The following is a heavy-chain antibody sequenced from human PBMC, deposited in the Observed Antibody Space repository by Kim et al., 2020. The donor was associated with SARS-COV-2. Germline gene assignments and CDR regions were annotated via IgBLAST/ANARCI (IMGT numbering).Heavy chain of an antibody. J-gene: IGHJ4*02. Sequence: SETLSLTCTVSGGSISSGSYYWSWIRQPAGKGLEWIGRIYTSGSTNYNPSLKSRVTISVDTSKNQFSLKLSSVTAADTAVYYCARVTRAVAGKGLYFDYWGQGTLVTVSS. D-gene: IGHD6-19*01. CDR1: GGSISSGSYY. V-gene: IGHV4-61*02. CDR2: IYTSGST. CDR3: ARVTRAVAGKGLYFDY.